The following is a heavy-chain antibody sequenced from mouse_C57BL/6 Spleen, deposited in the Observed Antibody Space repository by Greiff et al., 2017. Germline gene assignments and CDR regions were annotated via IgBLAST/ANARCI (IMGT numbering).Heavy chain of an antibody. CDR3: ARLGATNFDY. Sequence: EVQLVESGGGLVKPGGSLKLSCAASGFTFSSYTMSWVRQTPEKRLEWVATISGGGGNTYYPDSVKGRFTISRDNAKNTLYMQMSSLRSEDTALYYCARLGATNFDYWGQGTTRTVSS. V-gene: IGHV5-9*01. CDR1: GFTFSSYT. CDR2: ISGGGGNT. J-gene: IGHJ2*01. D-gene: IGHD1-1*01.